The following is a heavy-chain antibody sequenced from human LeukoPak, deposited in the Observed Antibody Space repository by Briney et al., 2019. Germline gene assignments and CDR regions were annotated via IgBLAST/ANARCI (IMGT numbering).Heavy chain of an antibody. Sequence: GGSLRLSCAASGFTFSSYSMNWVRQAPGKGLEWISYITTSGGAKNYADSVKGRFTISRDNAENSLYLQMSSLRAEDTAVYYCAKDGAYDWNDKSDYWGQGTLVTVSS. V-gene: IGHV3-48*01. CDR1: GFTFSSYS. CDR3: AKDGAYDWNDKSDY. J-gene: IGHJ4*02. CDR2: ITTSGGAK. D-gene: IGHD1-20*01.